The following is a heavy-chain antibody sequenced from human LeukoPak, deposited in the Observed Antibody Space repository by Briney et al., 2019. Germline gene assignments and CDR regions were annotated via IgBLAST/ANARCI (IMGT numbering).Heavy chain of an antibody. CDR1: GFTFTSSA. CDR2: IVVGSGNT. Sequence: ASVKVSCKASGFTFTSSAMQWVRQARGQRLEWIGWIVVGSGNTNYAQKFQERVTITRDMSTSTAYMELSSLRSEDTAVYYCAKLGIVVVITGSDYWGQGTLVTVSS. CDR3: AKLGIVVVITGSDY. J-gene: IGHJ4*02. V-gene: IGHV1-58*02. D-gene: IGHD3-22*01.